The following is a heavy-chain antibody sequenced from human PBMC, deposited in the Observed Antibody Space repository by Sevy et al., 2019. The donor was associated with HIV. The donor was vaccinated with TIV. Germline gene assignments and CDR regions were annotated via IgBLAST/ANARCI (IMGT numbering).Heavy chain of an antibody. Sequence: GGSLRLSCAASGFTFSDYYMSWIRQAPGKGLEWVSYISSSGSTIYYADSVKGRFTISRDNAKNSLYLRMNSLRAEDTAVYYCARDRPGVVNELSFDYWGQGTLVTVSS. V-gene: IGHV3-11*01. D-gene: IGHD3-3*01. CDR1: GFTFSDYY. CDR3: ARDRPGVVNELSFDY. CDR2: ISSSGSTI. J-gene: IGHJ4*02.